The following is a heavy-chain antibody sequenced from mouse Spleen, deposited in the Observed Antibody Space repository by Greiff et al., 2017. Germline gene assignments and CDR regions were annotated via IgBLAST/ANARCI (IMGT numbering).Heavy chain of an antibody. CDR1: GFTFSSYA. Sequence: EVQLVESGGGLVKPGGSLKLSCAASGFTFSSYAMSWVRQTPEKRLEWVATISSGGSYTYYPDSVKGRFTISRDNAKNTLYLKMSSLRSEDTAMYYCARDYYAMDYWGQGTSVTVSS. CDR2: ISSGGSYT. V-gene: IGHV5-9-3*01. CDR3: ARDYYAMDY. J-gene: IGHJ4*01.